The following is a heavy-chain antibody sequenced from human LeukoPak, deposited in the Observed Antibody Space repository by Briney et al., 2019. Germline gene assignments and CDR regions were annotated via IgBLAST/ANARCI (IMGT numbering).Heavy chain of an antibody. Sequence: GASVKVSCKSSGYTFTTYGISWMRQAPGQSLEWMGWISPYNSNTKYAQKLQGRVTMTTDTSTSTAYMELRSLRSDDTAVYYCARLDTVGWGWGSGWRFDYWGQGTLVTVSS. CDR2: ISPYNSNT. J-gene: IGHJ4*02. D-gene: IGHD6-19*01. CDR3: ARLDTVGWGWGSGWRFDY. V-gene: IGHV1-18*01. CDR1: GYTFTTYG.